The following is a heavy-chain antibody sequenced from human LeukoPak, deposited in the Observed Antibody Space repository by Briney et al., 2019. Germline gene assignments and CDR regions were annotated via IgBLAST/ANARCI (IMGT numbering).Heavy chain of an antibody. V-gene: IGHV3-23*01. J-gene: IGHJ4*02. CDR2: ISGSGGST. D-gene: IGHD1-26*01. Sequence: GGSLRLSCAASGFTFSSYAMSWVRQAPGKGLEWVSAISGSGGSTYYADSVKGRFTISRDNSKNTLYLQMNNLRAEDTAVFYCAKDLGATIYYFDYWGQGTRVTVSS. CDR1: GFTFSSYA. CDR3: AKDLGATIYYFDY.